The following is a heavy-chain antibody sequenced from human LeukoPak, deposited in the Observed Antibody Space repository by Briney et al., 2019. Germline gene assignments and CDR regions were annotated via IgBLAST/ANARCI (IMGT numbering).Heavy chain of an antibody. CDR3: TRTFSGSWDY. J-gene: IGHJ4*02. V-gene: IGHV3-7*01. D-gene: IGHD6-13*01. CDR1: GFTFSSYW. Sequence: GGSLRLSCVASGFTFSSYWMTWVRQAPGKGLEWVANIKQDGSEKYYVDSVKGRFSISRDNAKNSLFLQMNSLRAEDTAVYYCTRTFSGSWDYWGQGTLVTVSS. CDR2: IKQDGSEK.